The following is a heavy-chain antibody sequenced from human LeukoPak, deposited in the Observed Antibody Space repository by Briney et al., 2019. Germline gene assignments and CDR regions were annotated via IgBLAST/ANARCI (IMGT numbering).Heavy chain of an antibody. CDR2: ISYDGSNK. CDR3: ARVNSWVSRYYDFWSGYGGLDV. CDR1: GFTFSSYA. J-gene: IGHJ6*04. Sequence: GGSLRLSCAASGFTFSSYAMHWVRQAPGKGLEWVAVISYDGSNKYYADSVKGRFTISRDNSKNTLYLQMNSLRAEDTAVYYCARVNSWVSRYYDFWSGYGGLDVWGKGTTVTVSS. V-gene: IGHV3-30*04. D-gene: IGHD3-3*01.